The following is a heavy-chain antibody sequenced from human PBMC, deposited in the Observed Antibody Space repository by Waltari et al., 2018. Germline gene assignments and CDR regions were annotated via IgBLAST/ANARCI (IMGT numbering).Heavy chain of an antibody. CDR1: GGAISSSSYY. V-gene: IGHV4-39*01. CDR3: AETISYYYYYIDV. J-gene: IGHJ6*03. D-gene: IGHD2-21*01. CDR2: IYFSGST. Sequence: QLQLQESGPGLVKPSETLSLTCIVSGGAISSSSYYWAWIRQPPGKGLEWIGTIYFSGSTYYNPSLESRVTISVDTSKNQSSLKLSSVTAADTAVYYCAETISYYYYYIDVWVKGTTVTVSS.